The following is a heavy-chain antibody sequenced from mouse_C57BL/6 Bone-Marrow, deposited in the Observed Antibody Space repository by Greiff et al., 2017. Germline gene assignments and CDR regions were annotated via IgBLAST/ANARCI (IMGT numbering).Heavy chain of an antibody. Sequence: LVESGAELARPGASVKLSCKASGYTFTSYGISWVKQRTGQGLEWIGEIYPRSGNTYYNEKFKGKATLTADKSSSTAYMELRSLTSEDAAVYFCARGMGYHYGSSYGYWGQGTTLTVSS. J-gene: IGHJ2*01. CDR2: IYPRSGNT. CDR1: GYTFTSYG. D-gene: IGHD1-1*01. CDR3: ARGMGYHYGSSYGY. V-gene: IGHV1-81*01.